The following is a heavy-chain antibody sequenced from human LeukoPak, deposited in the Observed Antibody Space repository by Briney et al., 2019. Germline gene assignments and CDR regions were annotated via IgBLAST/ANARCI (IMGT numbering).Heavy chain of an antibody. D-gene: IGHD4-17*01. CDR2: IYYTGST. Sequence: SETLSLTCTVSGGSVSSGNYYWSWIRQPPGKGLEWIGNIYYTGSTNYNPSLKSRVTISVDTSKNQFSLKLSSVTAADTAVYYCARGPPDGDYFDYWGQGTRVTVSS. CDR1: GGSVSSGNYY. V-gene: IGHV4-61*01. J-gene: IGHJ4*02. CDR3: ARGPPDGDYFDY.